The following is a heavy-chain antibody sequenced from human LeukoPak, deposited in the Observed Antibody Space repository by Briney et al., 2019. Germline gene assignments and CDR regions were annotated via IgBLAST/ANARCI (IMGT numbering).Heavy chain of an antibody. V-gene: IGHV3-20*04. Sequence: GGSLRLSCVASGFTFDDYGMSWVRQAPGKGLEWVSGINWNGGSTGYADSVKGRFTISRDNAKNSLYLQMNSLRAEDTALYYCARGTLKAAATDFDYWGQGTLVTVSS. J-gene: IGHJ4*02. D-gene: IGHD6-13*01. CDR2: INWNGGST. CDR3: ARGTLKAAATDFDY. CDR1: GFTFDDYG.